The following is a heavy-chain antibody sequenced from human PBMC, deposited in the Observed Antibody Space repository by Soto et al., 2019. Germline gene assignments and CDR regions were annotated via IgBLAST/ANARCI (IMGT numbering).Heavy chain of an antibody. J-gene: IGHJ4*02. CDR3: AKARLWFGEFPYLDY. CDR1: GFTFSSYG. V-gene: IGHV3-30*18. D-gene: IGHD3-10*01. Sequence: GGSLRLSCAASGFTFSSYGMHWVRQAPGKGLEWVAVISYDGSNKYYADSVKGRFTISRDNSKNTLYLQMNSLRAEDTAVYYCAKARLWFGEFPYLDYWGQGTLVTVSS. CDR2: ISYDGSNK.